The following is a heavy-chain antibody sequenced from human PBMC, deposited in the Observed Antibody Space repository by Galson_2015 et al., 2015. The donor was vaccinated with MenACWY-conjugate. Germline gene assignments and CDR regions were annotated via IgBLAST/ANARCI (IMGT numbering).Heavy chain of an antibody. CDR1: GFTFSSFA. V-gene: IGHV3-23*01. CDR3: AKVAGYCSDDTCYSDY. Sequence: SLRLSCAASGFTFSSFAMSWVRQAPGKGLEWVSALSDSGGHTHHADSVKGRVTISRDKSMRKLYLQMNSLRAEDTAVYYCAKVAGYCSDDTCYSDYWGQGTLVTVSS. J-gene: IGHJ4*02. D-gene: IGHD2-15*01. CDR2: LSDSGGHT.